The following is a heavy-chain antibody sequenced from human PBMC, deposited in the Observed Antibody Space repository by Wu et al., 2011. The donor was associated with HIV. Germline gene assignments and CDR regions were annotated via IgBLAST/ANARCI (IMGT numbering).Heavy chain of an antibody. CDR2: INHSGST. CDR1: GGSFSGYY. Sequence: QVQLVQWGAGLLKPSETLSLTCAVYGGSFSGYYWSWIRQPPGKGLEWIGEINHSGSTNYNPSLKSRVTISVDTSKNQFSLKLSSVTAADTAVYYCARERYSSSWYPRSYAFDIWGQGTMVTVSS. D-gene: IGHD6-13*01. V-gene: IGHV4-34*01. J-gene: IGHJ3*02. CDR3: ARERYSSSWYPRSYAFDI.